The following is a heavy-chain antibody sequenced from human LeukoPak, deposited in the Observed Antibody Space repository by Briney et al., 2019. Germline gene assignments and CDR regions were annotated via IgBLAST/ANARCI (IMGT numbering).Heavy chain of an antibody. CDR1: GYTFTGYY. Sequence: ASVKVSCKASGYTFTGYYMHWVRQAPGQGLEWMGWINPNSGGTNYAQKFQGWVTMTRDTSISTAYMELSRLRSDDTAVYYCVRGSRLCSSTSCYYYGMDVWGKGTTVTVSS. V-gene: IGHV1-2*04. J-gene: IGHJ6*04. CDR3: VRGSRLCSSTSCYYYGMDV. CDR2: INPNSGGT. D-gene: IGHD2-2*01.